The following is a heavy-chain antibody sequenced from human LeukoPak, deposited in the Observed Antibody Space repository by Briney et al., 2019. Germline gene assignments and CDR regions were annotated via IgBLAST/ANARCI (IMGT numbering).Heavy chain of an antibody. Sequence: SETLSLTCAVYGGSFSGYYWSWIRQPPGKGLEWIGEINHSGSTNYNPSLKSRVTISVDTSKNQFSLNLSSVTAADTALYYRARGYYYDTSGPGGNAFDIWGQGTMVTVSS. V-gene: IGHV4-34*01. CDR2: INHSGST. D-gene: IGHD3-22*01. CDR1: GGSFSGYY. CDR3: ARGYYYDTSGPGGNAFDI. J-gene: IGHJ3*02.